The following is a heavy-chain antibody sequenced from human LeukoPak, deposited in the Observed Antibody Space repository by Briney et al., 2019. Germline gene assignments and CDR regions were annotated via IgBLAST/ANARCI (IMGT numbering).Heavy chain of an antibody. CDR2: IGNDGRMM. J-gene: IGHJ6*02. D-gene: IGHD3-22*01. V-gene: IGHV3-48*03. CDR1: GFTLSSHP. Sequence: TGGFLRLSCAASGFTLSSHPMNWVRQAPGKGLEWVSYIGNDGRMMYYADSVKGRFTISRDSAKNSLYLQMNSLGADDTAVYYCARDASHFDSSGYFHNYYYGMDVWGQGTTVTVSS. CDR3: ARDASHFDSSGYFHNYYYGMDV.